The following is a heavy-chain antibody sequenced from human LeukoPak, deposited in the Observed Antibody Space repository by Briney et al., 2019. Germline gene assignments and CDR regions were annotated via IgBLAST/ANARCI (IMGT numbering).Heavy chain of an antibody. CDR1: GFTVSSNY. J-gene: IGHJ4*02. CDR3: ARGFGYSGYFRRSYGFDY. V-gene: IGHV3-7*01. D-gene: IGHD5-12*01. Sequence: PGGSLRLSCAASGFTVSSNYMSWVRQAPGKGLEWVSNIKQDGSEKYYVDSVKGRFTISRDNAKNSLYLQMNSLRAEDTAVYYCARGFGYSGYFRRSYGFDYWGQGTLVTVSS. CDR2: IKQDGSEK.